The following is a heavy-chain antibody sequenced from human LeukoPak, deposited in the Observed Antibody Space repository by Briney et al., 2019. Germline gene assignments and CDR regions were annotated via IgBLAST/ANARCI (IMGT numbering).Heavy chain of an antibody. CDR2: ISSSGTTI. CDR1: GFTFGSFE. V-gene: IGHV3-48*03. J-gene: IGHJ4*02. Sequence: GGSLRLSCAASGFTFGSFEMNWVRQAPGRGLEWISYISSSGTTIYYADSVKGRFTISRDNAKNSLYLQMNSLRAEDTAVYYCAKEGEAGPYYFDYWGQGTLVTVSS. D-gene: IGHD3-16*01. CDR3: AKEGEAGPYYFDY.